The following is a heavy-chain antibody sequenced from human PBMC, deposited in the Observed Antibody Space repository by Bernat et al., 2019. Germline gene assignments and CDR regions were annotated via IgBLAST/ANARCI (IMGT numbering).Heavy chain of an antibody. D-gene: IGHD1-1*01. CDR3: TTYNWNDKYFQH. Sequence: EVQLVESGGGLVKPGGSLRLSCAASGFTFSNAWMSWVRQAPGKGLEWVGRIKSKTDGGTTDYAAPVKGRFTISRDDSKNTLYLQMNSLKTEDTAVYYYTTYNWNDKYFQHWGQGTLVTVSS. CDR2: IKSKTDGGTT. V-gene: IGHV3-15*01. CDR1: GFTFSNAW. J-gene: IGHJ1*01.